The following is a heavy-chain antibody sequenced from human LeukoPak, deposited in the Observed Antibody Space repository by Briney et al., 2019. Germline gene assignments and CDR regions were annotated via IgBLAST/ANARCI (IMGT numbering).Heavy chain of an antibody. V-gene: IGHV3-48*03. Sequence: GGSLRLSCAASGFTFSSYEMNWVRQAPGKGLEWLSNISSSGSTIYYADSVKGRFTISRDNAKNSLYLQMNSLRAEDTAVYYRAELDLTRTGGIWGKGTTVTISS. CDR2: ISSSGSTI. CDR1: GFTFSSYE. J-gene: IGHJ6*04. CDR3: AELDLTRTGGI. D-gene: IGHD3/OR15-3a*01.